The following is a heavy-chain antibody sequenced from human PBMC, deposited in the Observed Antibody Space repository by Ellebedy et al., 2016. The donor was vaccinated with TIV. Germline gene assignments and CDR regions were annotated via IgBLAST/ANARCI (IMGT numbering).Heavy chain of an antibody. Sequence: GESLKISXAASGFTFSSYGMHWVRQAPGKGLEWVAVISYDGSNKYYADSVKGRFTISRDNSKNTLYLQMNSLRAEDTAVYYCAKPGIVGATVPYYFDYWGQGTLVTVSS. J-gene: IGHJ4*02. V-gene: IGHV3-30*18. D-gene: IGHD1-26*01. CDR1: GFTFSSYG. CDR2: ISYDGSNK. CDR3: AKPGIVGATVPYYFDY.